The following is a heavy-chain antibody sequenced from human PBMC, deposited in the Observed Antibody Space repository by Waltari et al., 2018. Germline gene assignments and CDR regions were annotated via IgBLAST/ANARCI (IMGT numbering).Heavy chain of an antibody. J-gene: IGHJ5*02. CDR2: IYYSGST. V-gene: IGHV4-39*07. CDR1: GGSISSSSYY. Sequence: QLQLQESGPGLVKPSETLSLTCTVSGGSISSSSYYWGWIRQHPGKGLEWIGSIYYSGSTYYNPSLKSRVTISVDTSKNQFSLKLSSVTAADTAVYYCARGGYCTGGVCFPPTWFDPWGQGTLVTVSS. D-gene: IGHD2-8*02. CDR3: ARGGYCTGGVCFPPTWFDP.